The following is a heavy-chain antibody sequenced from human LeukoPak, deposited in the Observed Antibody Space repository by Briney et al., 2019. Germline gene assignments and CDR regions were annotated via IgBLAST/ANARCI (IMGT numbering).Heavy chain of an antibody. D-gene: IGHD3-9*01. CDR3: ARHPYDILTGSSFDY. CDR1: GGSFSGYY. CDR2: INHSGST. J-gene: IGHJ4*02. V-gene: IGHV4-34*01. Sequence: SETLSLTCAVYGGSFSGYYWSWIRQPPGKGLEWIGEINHSGSTNYNPSLKSRVTISVDTSKNQFSLKLSSVTAADTAVYYCARHPYDILTGSSFDYWGQGTLVTVSS.